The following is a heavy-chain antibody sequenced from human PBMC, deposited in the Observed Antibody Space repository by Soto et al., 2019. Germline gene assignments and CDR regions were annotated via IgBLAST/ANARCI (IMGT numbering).Heavy chain of an antibody. D-gene: IGHD2-21*02. Sequence: QITLKESGPTLVNPTQTLTLTCTFSGFSLSTSGVGVGWIRQPPGKALEWLALIYWDDDKRYSPSLKSRLTTTKDNSNKQMVLTMTNMDPVDTATYYCAHRLQEGACYAYDFWGQGTLVTVSS. J-gene: IGHJ4*02. CDR1: GFSLSTSGVG. CDR2: IYWDDDK. V-gene: IGHV2-5*02. CDR3: AHRLQEGACYAYDF.